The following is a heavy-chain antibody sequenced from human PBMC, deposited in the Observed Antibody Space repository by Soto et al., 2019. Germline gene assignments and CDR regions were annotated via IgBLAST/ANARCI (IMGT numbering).Heavy chain of an antibody. CDR3: ARESEDLTSNFDY. CDR2: ISSTTNYI. J-gene: IGHJ4*02. Sequence: PGGPLRLAVTASGVAFTRYGMNGVRRAPGKGLEWVSSISSTTNYIYYGDSMKGRFTISRDNAKNSLYLEMNSLRAEDTAVYYCARESEDLTSNFDYWGQGTLVTVSS. CDR1: GVAFTRYG. V-gene: IGHV3-21*06.